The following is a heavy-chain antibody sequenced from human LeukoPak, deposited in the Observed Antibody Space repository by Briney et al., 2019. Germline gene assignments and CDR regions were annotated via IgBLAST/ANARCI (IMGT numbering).Heavy chain of an antibody. V-gene: IGHV3-74*01. Sequence: GGSLRLSCAASGFAFSDNWMHWVRHAPRKGLEWVSAINSDGSSINYADSVQGRFTISRDNAKNMLYLQMDSLRAEDTSVYYCTSPPSIAVADPFDSWGQGTLVTVSS. CDR1: GFAFSDNW. D-gene: IGHD6-19*01. CDR3: TSPPSIAVADPFDS. J-gene: IGHJ4*02. CDR2: INSDGSSI.